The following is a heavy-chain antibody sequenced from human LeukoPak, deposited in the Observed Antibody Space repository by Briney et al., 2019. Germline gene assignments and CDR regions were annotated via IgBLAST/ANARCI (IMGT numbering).Heavy chain of an antibody. D-gene: IGHD3-9*01. Sequence: SETLSLTCAVYGGSFSGYYWSWIRQPPGKGLEWIGEINHSGSTNYNPSLKSRVTISVDTSKNQFSLKLSSVTAADTAVYYCASHNYDILTGYAFDIWGQGTMVTVSS. V-gene: IGHV4-34*01. CDR3: ASHNYDILTGYAFDI. CDR2: INHSGST. J-gene: IGHJ3*02. CDR1: GGSFSGYY.